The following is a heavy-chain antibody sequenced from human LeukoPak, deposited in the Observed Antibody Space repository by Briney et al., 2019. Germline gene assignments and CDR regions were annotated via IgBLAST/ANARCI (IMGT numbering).Heavy chain of an antibody. CDR1: GDSINSNY. V-gene: IGHV4-4*09. J-gene: IGHJ5*02. Sequence: SETLSLTCTVSGDSINSNYWSWIRQPPGKGLEWIGYIYTRGNTNYNPSLKSRVTISADTSKNQLPLKVSSVTAADTAVYYCVREVGDWFDPWGQGTLVTVSS. CDR2: IYTRGNT. CDR3: VREVGDWFDP.